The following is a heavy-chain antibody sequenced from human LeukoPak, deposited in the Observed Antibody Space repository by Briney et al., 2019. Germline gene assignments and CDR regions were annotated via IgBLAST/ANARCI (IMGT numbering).Heavy chain of an antibody. CDR3: ARDSKRGYSYEFPYGY. Sequence: EASVKVSCKASAYTFTGYYMHWVRQAPGQGLEWMGRINPNSGGTNYAQKFQGRVTMTRDTPISTAYMELSRLRSDDTAMYYCARDSKRGYSYEFPYGYWGQGTPVTVSS. J-gene: IGHJ4*02. V-gene: IGHV1-2*06. CDR1: AYTFTGYY. CDR2: INPNSGGT. D-gene: IGHD5-18*01.